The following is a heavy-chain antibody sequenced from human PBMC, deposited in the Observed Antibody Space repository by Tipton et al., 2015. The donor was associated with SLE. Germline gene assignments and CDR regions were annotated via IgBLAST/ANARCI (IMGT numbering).Heavy chain of an antibody. Sequence: TLSLTCTVSGDSISSITYYWGWIRQPPGKGLEWIGSIYYTGSTYYNPSLESRVTISGDTSKNQFSLRLHSVTAADTAVYYCAREFTNAESLTTGLLTDSWGQGTLVTVSS. D-gene: IGHD2/OR15-2a*01. CDR2: IYYTGST. V-gene: IGHV4-39*07. J-gene: IGHJ4*02. CDR3: AREFTNAESLTTGLLTDS. CDR1: GDSISSITYY.